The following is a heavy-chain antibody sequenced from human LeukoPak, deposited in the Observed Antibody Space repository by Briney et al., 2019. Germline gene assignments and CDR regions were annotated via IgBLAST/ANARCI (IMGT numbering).Heavy chain of an antibody. CDR3: AITRAHYYDSSGFDY. CDR2: IIPIFGTA. CDR1: GYTFTDYY. Sequence: GASVKVSCKASGYTFTDYYIHWVRQAPGQGLEWMGGIIPIFGTANYAQKFQGRVTITADKSTSTAYMELSSLRSEDTAVYYCAITRAHYYDSSGFDYWGQGTLVTVSS. J-gene: IGHJ4*02. D-gene: IGHD3-22*01. V-gene: IGHV1-69*06.